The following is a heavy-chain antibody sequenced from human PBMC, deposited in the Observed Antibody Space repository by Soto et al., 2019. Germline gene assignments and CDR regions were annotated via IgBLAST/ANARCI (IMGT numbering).Heavy chain of an antibody. D-gene: IGHD3-3*01. CDR2: MNPNDGNT. CDR1: GYTFSNYE. CDR3: ARGPRESGEWLLFDY. Sequence: GASVKVSCKASGYTFSNYEINWARQASGQGLEWMGRMNPNDGNTGYAQNFQGRVSMTRSTSINTAYMELSSLRSDDTAVYYCARGPRESGEWLLFDYWGQGALVTVSS. J-gene: IGHJ4*02. V-gene: IGHV1-8*01.